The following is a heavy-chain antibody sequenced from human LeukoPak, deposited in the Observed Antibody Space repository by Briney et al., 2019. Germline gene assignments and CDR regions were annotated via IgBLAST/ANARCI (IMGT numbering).Heavy chain of an antibody. Sequence: GASVKVSCKASGYTFTGYYMHWVRQAPGQGLEWMGWINPNSGGTNYAQKFQGWVTMTRDTSISTAYMELSRLRSDDTAVYYCARDYCSGGSCYTLDYWGQGTLVTVSS. CDR1: GYTFTGYY. D-gene: IGHD2-15*01. V-gene: IGHV1-2*04. CDR3: ARDYCSGGSCYTLDY. J-gene: IGHJ4*02. CDR2: INPNSGGT.